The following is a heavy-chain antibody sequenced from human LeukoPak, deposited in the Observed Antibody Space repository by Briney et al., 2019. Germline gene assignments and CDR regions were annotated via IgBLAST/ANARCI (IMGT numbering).Heavy chain of an antibody. J-gene: IGHJ4*02. Sequence: ASVKVSCKASGYTFTSYGISWVRQAPGQGLEWMGWISAYNGNTNYAQELQGRVTMTTDTSTSTAYMELRSLRSDDTAVYYCARGLDSSGYSTDLDYWGQGTLVTVSS. V-gene: IGHV1-18*01. CDR3: ARGLDSSGYSTDLDY. CDR2: ISAYNGNT. D-gene: IGHD3-22*01. CDR1: GYTFTSYG.